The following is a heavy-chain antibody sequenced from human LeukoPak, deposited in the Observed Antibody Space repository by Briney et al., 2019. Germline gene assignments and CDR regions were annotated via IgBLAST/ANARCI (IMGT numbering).Heavy chain of an antibody. CDR3: ARDLWYSGSRAPPRAFDI. V-gene: IGHV3-48*04. D-gene: IGHD1-26*01. CDR1: GFTFSTYS. J-gene: IGHJ3*02. CDR2: ISSSSTTI. Sequence: GGSLRLSGAASGFTFSTYSRNWVPQAPGKGLKWVSYISSSSTTIYYADSVKGRFTVSRDNAKNSVYLQMNSLRAEDTAVYYCARDLWYSGSRAPPRAFDIWGEGTMVTVSS.